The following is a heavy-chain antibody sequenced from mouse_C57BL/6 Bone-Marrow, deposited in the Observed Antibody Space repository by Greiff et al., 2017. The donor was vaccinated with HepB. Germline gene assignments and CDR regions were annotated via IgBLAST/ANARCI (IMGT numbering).Heavy chain of an antibody. V-gene: IGHV1-52*01. CDR3: ARGAYYSNYDYAMDY. D-gene: IGHD2-5*01. CDR1: GYTFTSYW. J-gene: IGHJ4*01. CDR2: IDPSDSET. Sequence: QVQLQQPGAELVRPGSSVKLSCKASGYTFTSYWMHWVKQRPIQGLEWIGNIDPSDSETHYNQKFKDKATLTVDKSSSTAYMQLSSLTSEDSAVYYCARGAYYSNYDYAMDYWGQGTSVTVSS.